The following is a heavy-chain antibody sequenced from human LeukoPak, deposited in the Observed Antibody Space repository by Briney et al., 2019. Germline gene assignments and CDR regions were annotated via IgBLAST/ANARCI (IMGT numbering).Heavy chain of an antibody. Sequence: ASVKLSCKASGSTFTGYYMYWGRQAPGHGLGWMGRIHLNSGGTNYAKTFHRRVAITTVTSISTAYIELSSLRSEDTAVYSCATLGLIVGATTADYWGQATLVT. CDR1: GSTFTGYY. J-gene: IGHJ4*02. CDR3: ATLGLIVGATTADY. D-gene: IGHD1-26*01. CDR2: IHLNSGGT. V-gene: IGHV1-2*02.